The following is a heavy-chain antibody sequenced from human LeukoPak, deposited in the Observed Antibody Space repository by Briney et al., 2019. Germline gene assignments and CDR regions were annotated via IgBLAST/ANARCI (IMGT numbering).Heavy chain of an antibody. Sequence: GGSLRLSCAASGFTFSSYAMSWVRQAPGKGLEWVSAISGSGGSTYYADSVKGRFTISRDNSKNTLYLQMNSLRAEDTALYYCAKGSMVRGVIIRPYFDYWGQGTLVTVSS. D-gene: IGHD3-10*01. CDR1: GFTFSSYA. CDR3: AKGSMVRGVIIRPYFDY. CDR2: ISGSGGST. J-gene: IGHJ4*02. V-gene: IGHV3-23*01.